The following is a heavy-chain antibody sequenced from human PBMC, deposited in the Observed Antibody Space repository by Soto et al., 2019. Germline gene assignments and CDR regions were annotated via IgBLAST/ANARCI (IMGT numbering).Heavy chain of an antibody. V-gene: IGHV3-30-3*01. CDR1: GFTFSDYY. D-gene: IGHD2-2*01. J-gene: IGHJ6*02. CDR3: ARDIVVVPAATTAAYYYYYGMDV. CDR2: ILYDGSTI. Sequence: VGSLRLSCAASGFTFSDYYMSWIRQAPGKGLEWVSYILYDGSTIYYADSVKGRFTISRDNAKNTLYLQMNSLRGEDTAVYYCARDIVVVPAATTAAYYYYYGMDVWGQGTTVTVSS.